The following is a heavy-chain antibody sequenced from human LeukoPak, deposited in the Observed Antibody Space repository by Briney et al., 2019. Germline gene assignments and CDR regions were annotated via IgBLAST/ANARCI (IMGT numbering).Heavy chain of an antibody. CDR2: MNPNSGNS. Sequence: GASVKVSCKASGYTFTSYDINWVRQATGQGLEWMGWMNPNSGNSGYAQKFQGRVTMTRNTSISTACMELSSLRSEDTAVYYCARVVPAAITNWFDPWGQGTLVTVSA. J-gene: IGHJ5*02. V-gene: IGHV1-8*01. CDR1: GYTFTSYD. D-gene: IGHD2-2*01. CDR3: ARVVPAAITNWFDP.